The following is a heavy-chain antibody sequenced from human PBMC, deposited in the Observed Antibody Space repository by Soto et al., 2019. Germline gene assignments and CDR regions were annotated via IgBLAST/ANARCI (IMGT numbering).Heavy chain of an antibody. D-gene: IGHD6-13*01. Sequence: GESLKISCKGSGYSFTSYWISWVRQMPGKGLEWMGRIDPSDSYANYSPSFQGHVTISADKSISTAYLQWSSLKASDTAMYYCARHAAAPRGWFDPWGQGTLVTVSS. J-gene: IGHJ5*02. CDR1: GYSFTSYW. CDR3: ARHAAAPRGWFDP. V-gene: IGHV5-10-1*01. CDR2: IDPSDSYA.